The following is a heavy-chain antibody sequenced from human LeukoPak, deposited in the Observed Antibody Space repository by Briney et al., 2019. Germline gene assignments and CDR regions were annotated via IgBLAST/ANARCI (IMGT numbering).Heavy chain of an antibody. V-gene: IGHV4-61*02. J-gene: IGHJ3*02. CDR3: ARDRSSSWYLDAFDI. CDR2: IYTSGST. CDR1: GGSISSGSYY. Sequence: KPSETLSLTCTVSGGSISSGSYYWSWTRQPAGKGLEWIGRIYTSGSTNYNPSLKSRVTISVDTSKNQFSLKLSSVTAADTAVYYCARDRSSSWYLDAFDIWGQGTMVTVSS. D-gene: IGHD6-13*01.